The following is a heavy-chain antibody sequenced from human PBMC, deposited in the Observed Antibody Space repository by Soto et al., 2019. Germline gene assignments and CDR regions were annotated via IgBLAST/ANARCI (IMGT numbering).Heavy chain of an antibody. D-gene: IGHD6-19*01. J-gene: IGHJ4*02. CDR1: GFTFSNFW. Sequence: EVQLVESGGGLVQPGGSLRLSCEVSGFTFSNFWMNWVRQAPGKGLERVAIIKEDGSDKYYLDSVKGRFTISRDNANNLVYLPMNGLRDEDTAVYYCVRRRGGDGWPVDYWGQGTLVTVSS. CDR2: IKEDGSDK. V-gene: IGHV3-7*05. CDR3: VRRRGGDGWPVDY.